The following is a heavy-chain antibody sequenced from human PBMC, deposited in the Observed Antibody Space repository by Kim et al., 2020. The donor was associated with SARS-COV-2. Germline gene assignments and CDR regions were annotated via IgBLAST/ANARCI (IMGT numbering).Heavy chain of an antibody. CDR1: GFTFSTYN. V-gene: IGHV3-48*04. Sequence: GGSLRLSCAASGFTFSTYNMNWVRQAPGKGLEWVSYISSSSSTIYYADSVTGRFTISRDNAKNSLFLLMNSLRAEDTAVYYCAREVFGEFGDDWGQGTLV. D-gene: IGHD3-10*02. CDR3: AREVFGEFGDD. CDR2: ISSSSSTI. J-gene: IGHJ4*02.